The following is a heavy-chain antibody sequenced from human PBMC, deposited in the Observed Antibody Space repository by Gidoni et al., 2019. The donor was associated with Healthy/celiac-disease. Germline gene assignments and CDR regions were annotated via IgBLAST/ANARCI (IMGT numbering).Heavy chain of an antibody. CDR3: ARDPYDILTGYFEGTYYYYGMDV. D-gene: IGHD3-9*01. CDR1: VFTFSSYG. V-gene: IGHV3-33*01. Sequence: QVQLVESGGGVVQPGRSLILSCAASVFTFSSYGMHWVRQAPGKGLEWVAVIWYDGSNKYYADSVKGRFTISRDNSKNTLCLQMNSLRAEDTAVYYCARDPYDILTGYFEGTYYYYGMDVWGQGTTVTVSS. J-gene: IGHJ6*02. CDR2: IWYDGSNK.